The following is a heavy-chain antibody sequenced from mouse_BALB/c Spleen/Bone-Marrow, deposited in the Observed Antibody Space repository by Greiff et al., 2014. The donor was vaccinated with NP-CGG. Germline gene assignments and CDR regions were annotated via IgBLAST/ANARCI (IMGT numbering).Heavy chain of an antibody. D-gene: IGHD2-3*01. CDR3: TRHGGYYPYYYAMDY. Sequence: QLKESGGGLVKPGGSLKLSCAASGFAFSSYDMPWVRQTPEKRLEWVAYISHGGGTTYYSDTVKGRFTISRDNAKNTLYLQMSSLKSEDTAIYYCTRHGGYYPYYYAMDYWGQGTSVTVSS. CDR1: GFAFSSYD. J-gene: IGHJ4*01. V-gene: IGHV5-12-1*01. CDR2: ISHGGGTT.